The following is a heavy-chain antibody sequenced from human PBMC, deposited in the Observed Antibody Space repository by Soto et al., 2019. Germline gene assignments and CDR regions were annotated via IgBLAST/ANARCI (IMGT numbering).Heavy chain of an antibody. V-gene: IGHV3-30*03. CDR2: ISYDGSSK. CDR3: ARDRNRNGYYYNMDV. D-gene: IGHD2-8*01. Sequence: GGSLRLSCAASGFTFSGYGMHWVRLAPGKGLEWVAVISYDGSSKYYADSVKGRFTFSRDNSKNTMYMQMNSLRPEDMAVYYCARDRNRNGYYYNMDVWGQGTTVTVSS. CDR1: GFTFSGYG. J-gene: IGHJ6*02.